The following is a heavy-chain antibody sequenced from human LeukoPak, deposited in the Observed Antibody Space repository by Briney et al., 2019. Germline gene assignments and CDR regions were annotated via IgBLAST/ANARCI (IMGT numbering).Heavy chain of an antibody. CDR1: GFTFTGYY. J-gene: IGHJ4*02. Sequence: ASVKVSCKASGFTFTGYYIHWVRQAPGQGLEWMGYINPHSGGTSSPQKFQGRVTMTTDTSISAAYMELSSLISDDTAMYYCVREGNELLSKNFDYWGQGTRVTVSS. D-gene: IGHD2-21*02. CDR3: VREGNELLSKNFDY. CDR2: INPHSGGT. V-gene: IGHV1-2*02.